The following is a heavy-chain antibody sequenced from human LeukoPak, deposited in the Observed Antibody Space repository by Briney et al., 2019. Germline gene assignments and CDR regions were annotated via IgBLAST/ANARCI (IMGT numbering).Heavy chain of an antibody. V-gene: IGHV1-69*13. J-gene: IGHJ4*02. D-gene: IGHD3-22*01. Sequence: ASVKVSCKASGGTFSSYAISWVRQAPGQGLEWMGGIIPIFGTANYAQKFQGRVTITADESTSTAYMELSSLRSEDTAVYYCARGSTYYESSGQVPFDYWGQGTLVTVSS. CDR2: IIPIFGTA. CDR1: GGTFSSYA. CDR3: ARGSTYYESSGQVPFDY.